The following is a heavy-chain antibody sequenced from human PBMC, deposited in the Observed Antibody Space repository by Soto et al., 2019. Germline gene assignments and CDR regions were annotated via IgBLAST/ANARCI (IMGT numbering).Heavy chain of an antibody. CDR2: INESGST. Sequence: QVQLQQWGAGLVKPSETLSLSCAVYGQSFSGHSWAWIRQPPGKGLGWIGEINESGSTYYNPSLKSRVTISTDTSKNQFSLKLSSVSDADTAAYFCARGSGIVALPGELEDVKYDYWGQGTLVNVSS. J-gene: IGHJ4*02. V-gene: IGHV4-34*01. CDR3: ARGSGIVALPGELEDVKYDY. D-gene: IGHD1-1*01. CDR1: GQSFSGHS.